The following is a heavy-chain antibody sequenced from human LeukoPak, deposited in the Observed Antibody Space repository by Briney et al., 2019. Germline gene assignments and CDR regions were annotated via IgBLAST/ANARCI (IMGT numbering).Heavy chain of an antibody. CDR2: ISYDGSNK. CDR1: GFTFSSYG. V-gene: IGHV3-30*18. CDR3: AKDHSGSAYGMDV. J-gene: IGHJ6*02. D-gene: IGHD1-26*01. Sequence: GGSLRLSCVASGFTFSSYGMHWVRQAPGKGLEWVAVISYDGSNKYYADSVKGRFTISRDNSKNTLYLQMNSLRAEDTAVYYCAKDHSGSAYGMDVWGQGTTVTVSS.